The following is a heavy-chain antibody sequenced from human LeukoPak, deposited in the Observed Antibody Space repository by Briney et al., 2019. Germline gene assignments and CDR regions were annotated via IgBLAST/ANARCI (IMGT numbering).Heavy chain of an antibody. CDR2: LSYEGTSK. CDR3: AAGEFFDY. D-gene: IGHD3-10*01. CDR1: AFTFSSYA. V-gene: IGHV3-30-3*01. J-gene: IGHJ4*02. Sequence: GRSLRLSCPASAFTFSSYAMDWVRQAPGKWLEWVAVLSYEGTSKYYAGSVKGRFTISRDNSKHTLYLQMNSLRAEDTAVYYCAAGEFFDYWGQGTLVTVSS.